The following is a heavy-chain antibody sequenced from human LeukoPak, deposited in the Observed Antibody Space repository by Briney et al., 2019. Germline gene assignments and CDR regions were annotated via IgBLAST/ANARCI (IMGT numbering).Heavy chain of an antibody. V-gene: IGHV3-30-3*01. J-gene: IGHJ4*02. Sequence: GGSLTLSCAASGFTFSIYATHWVRHAPGKGREWVAVILYDGSNKYYADSVKGRFTISRDNSKNTLYLQMNSLRAEDTAVYYCARDDLYYGSGSYYKMGFDYWGQGTLVTVPS. CDR3: ARDDLYYGSGSYYKMGFDY. D-gene: IGHD3-10*01. CDR1: GFTFSIYA. CDR2: ILYDGSNK.